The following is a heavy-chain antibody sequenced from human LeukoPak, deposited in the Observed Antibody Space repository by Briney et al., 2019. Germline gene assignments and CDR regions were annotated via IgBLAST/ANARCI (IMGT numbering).Heavy chain of an antibody. CDR1: GFTFSSYW. V-gene: IGHV3-7*01. D-gene: IGHD2/OR15-2a*01. Sequence: GGSLRLSCAASGFTFSSYWMSWVRQAPGKGLEWVANIKQDGSEKYYVDSVKGRFTISRDNAKNSLYLQMNSLRAEDTAVYYCARVINSPDDYYYYMDVWGKGTTVTVSS. CDR3: ARVINSPDDYYYYMDV. J-gene: IGHJ6*03. CDR2: IKQDGSEK.